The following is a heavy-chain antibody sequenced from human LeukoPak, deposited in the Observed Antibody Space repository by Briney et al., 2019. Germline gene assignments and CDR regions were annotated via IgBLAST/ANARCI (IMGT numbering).Heavy chain of an antibody. D-gene: IGHD6-13*01. CDR2: INPNSGGT. Sequence: GASVKVSCKASGYTFTGYYMHWVRPAPGQGLEWMGWINPNSGGTNYAQKFQGRVTMTRDTSISTAYMELSRLRSDDTAVYYCARDPGEAAAAHRDLFDYWGQGTLVTVSS. CDR1: GYTFTGYY. V-gene: IGHV1-2*02. CDR3: ARDPGEAAAAHRDLFDY. J-gene: IGHJ4*02.